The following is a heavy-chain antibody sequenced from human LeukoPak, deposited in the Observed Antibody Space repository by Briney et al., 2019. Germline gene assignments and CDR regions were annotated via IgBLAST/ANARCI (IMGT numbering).Heavy chain of an antibody. CDR1: GDSISSSNW. CDR3: ASKRHASASGAFDI. Sequence: SETLSLTCAVSGDSISSSNWWCWVRQPPGKGLKWIGEIYHSGSTNYNPSLKSRATTSVDKSKNQFSLKLTSVTAADTAVYYCASKRHASASGAFDIWGQGTMVTVSS. CDR2: IYHSGST. V-gene: IGHV4-4*02. D-gene: IGHD3-10*01. J-gene: IGHJ3*02.